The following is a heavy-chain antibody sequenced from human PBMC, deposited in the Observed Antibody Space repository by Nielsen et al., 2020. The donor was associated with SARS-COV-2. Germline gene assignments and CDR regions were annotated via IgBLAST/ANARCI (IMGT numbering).Heavy chain of an antibody. J-gene: IGHJ4*02. Sequence: GESLKISCAASGFTFSSYAMSWVRQAPGKGLEWVSAISGSGGSTYYAGSVKGRFTISRDNSKNTLYLQMNSLRAEDTAVYYCAKERGGYCSSTSCYTGYYFDYWGQGTLVTVSS. CDR3: AKERGGYCSSTSCYTGYYFDY. V-gene: IGHV3-23*01. CDR1: GFTFSSYA. CDR2: ISGSGGST. D-gene: IGHD2-2*02.